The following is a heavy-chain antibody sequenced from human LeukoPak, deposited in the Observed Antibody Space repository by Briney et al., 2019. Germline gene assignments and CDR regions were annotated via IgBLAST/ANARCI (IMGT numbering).Heavy chain of an antibody. V-gene: IGHV1-18*01. CDR1: GYTFPSYG. CDR2: ISTYNDKP. CDR3: ARGYYFGSGSFYDYFDY. Sequence: GASVKVSCEASGYTFPSYGISWVRQAPGQGLEWMGWISTYNDKPDYAQEFQGRVTMTTDSSTSTAYMELRSLGSDDTAVYYCARGYYFGSGSFYDYFDYWGQGTLVTVSS. D-gene: IGHD3-10*01. J-gene: IGHJ4*02.